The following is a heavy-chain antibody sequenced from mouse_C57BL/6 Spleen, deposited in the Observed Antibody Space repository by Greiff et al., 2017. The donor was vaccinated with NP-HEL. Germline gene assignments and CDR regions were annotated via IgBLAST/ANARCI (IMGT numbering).Heavy chain of an antibody. CDR1: GFTFSDYY. V-gene: IGHV5-16*01. Sequence: EVQVVESEGGLVQPGSSMKLSCTASGFTFSDYYMAWVRQVPEKGLEWVANINYDGSSAYYLDSLKSRFIISRDNAKNILYLQMSSLKSEDTATYYCARVYYYGSSPCAMDYWGQGTSVTVSS. CDR2: INYDGSSA. D-gene: IGHD1-1*01. J-gene: IGHJ4*01. CDR3: ARVYYYGSSPCAMDY.